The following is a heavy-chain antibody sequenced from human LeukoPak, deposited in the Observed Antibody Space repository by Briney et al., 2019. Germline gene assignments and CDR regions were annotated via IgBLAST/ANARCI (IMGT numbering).Heavy chain of an antibody. CDR1: GFTLSTNY. Sequence: GGSLRLSCAASGFTLSTNYMSWVRQAPGKGLEWVSVIYSGGSTYYADSVKGRSSISRDNSKNTVYLQMNSLRAEDTAVYYCATGIAVAYYWYFDLWGRGTLVTVSS. V-gene: IGHV3-53*01. CDR2: IYSGGST. D-gene: IGHD6-19*01. CDR3: ATGIAVAYYWYFDL. J-gene: IGHJ2*01.